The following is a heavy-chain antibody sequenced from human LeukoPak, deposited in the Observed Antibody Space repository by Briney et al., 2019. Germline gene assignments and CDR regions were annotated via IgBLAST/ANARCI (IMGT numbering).Heavy chain of an antibody. CDR1: GGSISGWY. CDR3: ARETSLAGFASGLGFNY. J-gene: IGHJ4*02. V-gene: IGHV4-59*01. D-gene: IGHD6-19*01. Sequence: PSETLSLTCTVSGGSISGWYWSWIRQPPGKGLEGIGNIYGSGYTNYNPSLKSRVTMSIDTSKNHFSLKLTSVTAADTATYYCARETSLAGFASGLGFNYWGQGILVSVSS. CDR2: IYGSGYT.